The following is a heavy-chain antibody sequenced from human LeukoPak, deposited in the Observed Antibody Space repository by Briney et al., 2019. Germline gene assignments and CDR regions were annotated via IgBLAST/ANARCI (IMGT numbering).Heavy chain of an antibody. CDR3: ARDGGFVGDFDY. CDR1: GGSISSDY. D-gene: IGHD2-15*01. Sequence: PSETLSLTCTVSGGSISSDYWSWIRQPPGKGLEWIGYISYSGRTYYNPSLKSRVTMSVDTSKNQFSLKLSSVTAADTAVYYCARDGGFVGDFDYWGQGTLVTVSS. CDR2: ISYSGRT. J-gene: IGHJ4*02. V-gene: IGHV4-59*12.